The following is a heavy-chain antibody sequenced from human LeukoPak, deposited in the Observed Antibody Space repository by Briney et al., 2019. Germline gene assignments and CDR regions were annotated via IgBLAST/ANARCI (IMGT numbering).Heavy chain of an antibody. D-gene: IGHD3-22*01. CDR2: INPNSGGT. J-gene: IGHJ4*02. Sequence: GASVKLSCKASGYTFTGYYMHWVRQAPGQGLEWMGWINPNSGGTNYAQKFQGRVTMTRDTSISTAYMELSRLRSDDTAVYYCARGGPQYYYDSSGYYYLWGQGTLVTVSS. CDR1: GYTFTGYY. CDR3: ARGGPQYYYDSSGYYYL. V-gene: IGHV1-2*02.